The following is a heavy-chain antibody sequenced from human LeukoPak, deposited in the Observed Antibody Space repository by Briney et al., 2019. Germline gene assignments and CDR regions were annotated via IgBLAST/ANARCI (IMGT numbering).Heavy chain of an antibody. CDR2: ISTSSSAI. V-gene: IGHV3-48*01. J-gene: IGHJ4*02. Sequence: GGSLRLSCAASGFTFSSYGMNWVRQAPGKGLEWVSYISTSSSAIYYADSVKGRFTISRDNAKNSLYLQMDSLRAEDTAVYYCARAYCSSXXCFXWGQGTLVTVSS. CDR3: ARAYCSSXXCFX. CDR1: GFTFSSYG. D-gene: IGHD2-2*01.